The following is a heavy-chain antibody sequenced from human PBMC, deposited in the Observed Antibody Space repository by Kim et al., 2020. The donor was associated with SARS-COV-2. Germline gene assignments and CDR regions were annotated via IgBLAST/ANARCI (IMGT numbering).Heavy chain of an antibody. CDR2: IKPDGSEK. D-gene: IGHD3-10*01. V-gene: IGHV3-7*01. CDR1: GFPFTTYY. Sequence: GGSLRLSCAASGFPFTTYYMTWVRQAPGKGLEWVANIKPDGSEKSYVDSVKGRFTISRDNAKSSVYLQMNSLRGEDTAGYYCARGGGRYYSVWGQGTLVT. J-gene: IGHJ4*02. CDR3: ARGGGRYYSV.